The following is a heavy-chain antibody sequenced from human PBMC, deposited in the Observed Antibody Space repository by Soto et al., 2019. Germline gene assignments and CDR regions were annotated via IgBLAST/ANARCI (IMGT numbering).Heavy chain of an antibody. D-gene: IGHD3-3*01. V-gene: IGHV3-33*01. CDR1: GFMFDTYG. CDR2: IWEDGSYE. CDR3: ARRRDFWAYVMDV. J-gene: IGHJ6*02. Sequence: PGGSLRLSCAASGFMFDTYGMQWVRQAPGKGLEWVAFIWEDGSYEYYANSVKGRFTISRDNSKNTLSLQMNSLRAEDTGIYYCARRRDFWAYVMDVWGQGTTVTVSS.